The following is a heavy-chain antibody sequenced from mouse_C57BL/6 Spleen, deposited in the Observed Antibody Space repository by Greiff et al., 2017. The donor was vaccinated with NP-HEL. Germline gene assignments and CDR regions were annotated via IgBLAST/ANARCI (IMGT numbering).Heavy chain of an antibody. V-gene: IGHV1-50*01. J-gene: IGHJ2*01. CDR1: GYTFTSYW. Sequence: QVQLKQPGAELVKPGASVKLSCKASGYTFTSYWMQWVKQRPGQGLEWIGEIDPSDSYTNYNQKFKGKATLTVDTSSRTAYMQLSSLTSEDSAVYYCARGYSNYCDYWGQGTTLTVSS. CDR2: IDPSDSYT. CDR3: ARGYSNYCDY. D-gene: IGHD2-5*01.